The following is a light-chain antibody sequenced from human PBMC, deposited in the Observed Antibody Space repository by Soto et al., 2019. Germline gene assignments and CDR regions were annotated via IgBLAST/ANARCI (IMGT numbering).Light chain of an antibody. J-gene: IGKJ1*01. CDR3: MQGTHWPPWT. CDR2: KVS. V-gene: IGKV2-30*01. CDR1: QSLVYSDGNTY. Sequence: DVVMTQSPLSLPVTLGQPASISCRSSQSLVYSDGNTYLNWFQQRPGQSPRRLIYKVSNRDSGVPDRFSGSGSGTDFTLKISRVEAADVGVYYCMQGTHWPPWTFGQGTKVDIK.